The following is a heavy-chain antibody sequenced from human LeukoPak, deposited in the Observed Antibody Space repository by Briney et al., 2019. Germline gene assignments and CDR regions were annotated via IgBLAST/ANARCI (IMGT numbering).Heavy chain of an antibody. D-gene: IGHD3-10*01. Sequence: PGGSLRLSCAASGFTFSRFALHWVRQAPGKGLEYVSAISSNGRNTYYANSVKGRFTISRDNSKNTLYLQMGSLRAEDMAVYYCAREDYGSGSYPLDYWGQGTLVTVSS. CDR2: ISSNGRNT. J-gene: IGHJ4*02. CDR1: GFTFSRFA. V-gene: IGHV3-64*01. CDR3: AREDYGSGSYPLDY.